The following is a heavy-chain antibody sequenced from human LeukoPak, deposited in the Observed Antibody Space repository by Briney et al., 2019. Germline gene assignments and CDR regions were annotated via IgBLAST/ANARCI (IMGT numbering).Heavy chain of an antibody. CDR2: ISSSSSYI. CDR1: GFTFSSYS. Sequence: GGSLRLSCAASGFTFSSYSMNWVRQAPGKGLEWVSSISSSSSYIYYADSVKGRFTISRDNSKNTLYLQMNSLRAEDTAEYYCAKGVDTAMVYYNYYYMDVWGKGTTVTISS. D-gene: IGHD5-18*01. V-gene: IGHV3-21*04. J-gene: IGHJ6*03. CDR3: AKGVDTAMVYYNYYYMDV.